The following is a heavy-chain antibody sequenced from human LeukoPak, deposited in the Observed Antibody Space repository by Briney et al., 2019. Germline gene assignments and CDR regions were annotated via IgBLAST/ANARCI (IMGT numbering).Heavy chain of an antibody. CDR3: ARGRAREDIVVVPAANIYLGDFDC. D-gene: IGHD2-2*01. V-gene: IGHV1-2*06. Sequence: ASVRVSCKASGYTFTGYYMHWVRQAPGQGLEWMGRINPNSGGTNYAQKFQGRVTMTRDTSISTAYMELSRLRSDDTAVYYCARGRAREDIVVVPAANIYLGDFDCWGQGTLVTVSS. CDR2: INPNSGGT. CDR1: GYTFTGYY. J-gene: IGHJ4*02.